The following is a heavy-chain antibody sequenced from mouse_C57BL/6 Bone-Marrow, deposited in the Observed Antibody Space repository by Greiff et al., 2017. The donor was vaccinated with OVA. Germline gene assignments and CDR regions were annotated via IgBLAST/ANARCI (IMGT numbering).Heavy chain of an antibody. CDR3: AREGTTVGNYFDY. V-gene: IGHV1-26*01. D-gene: IGHD1-1*01. CDR2: INPNNGGT. Sequence: EVQLKQSGPELVKPGASVKISCKASGYTFTDYYMNWVKQSHGKSLEWIGDINPNNGGTSYNQKFKGKATLTVDKSSSTAYMELRSLTSEDSAVYYCAREGTTVGNYFDYWGQGTTLTVSS. J-gene: IGHJ2*01. CDR1: GYTFTDYY.